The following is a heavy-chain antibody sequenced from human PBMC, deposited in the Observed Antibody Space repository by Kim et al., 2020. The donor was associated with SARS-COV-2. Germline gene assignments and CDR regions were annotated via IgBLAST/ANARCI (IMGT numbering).Heavy chain of an antibody. CDR1: GGSFSGYY. V-gene: IGHV4-34*01. CDR2: INHSGST. J-gene: IGHJ4*02. D-gene: IGHD2-2*01. CDR3: AVVPAAISGLDY. Sequence: SETLSLTCAVYGGSFSGYYWSWIRQPPGKGLEWIGEINHSGSTNYNPSLKSRVTISVDTSKNQFSLKLSSVTAADTAVYYCAVVPAAISGLDYWGQGTLVTVSS.